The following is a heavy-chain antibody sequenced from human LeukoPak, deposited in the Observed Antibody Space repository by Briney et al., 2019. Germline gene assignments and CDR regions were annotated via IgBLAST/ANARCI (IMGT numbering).Heavy chain of an antibody. J-gene: IGHJ3*02. V-gene: IGHV3-33*01. CDR2: IWYDGSNK. CDR3: AREKQDADAFDI. Sequence: GGSLRLSCAASGFTFSSYGMHWVRQAPAKGLAWVEVIWYDGSNKYYADSVKGRFTISRDNSKNTLYLQMNSLRAEDTAVYYCAREKQDADAFDIWGQGTMVTVSS. D-gene: IGHD1/OR15-1a*01. CDR1: GFTFSSYG.